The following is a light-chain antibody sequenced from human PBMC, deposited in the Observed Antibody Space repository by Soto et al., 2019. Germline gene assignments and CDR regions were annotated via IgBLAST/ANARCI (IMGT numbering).Light chain of an antibody. Sequence: EIVLTQSPATLALSPGERATLSCRASQSVSSFLAWYQQKPGQAPRLLIYDASKRATGISARFSGSGSGTDFTLTISSLEPEYFAVYYCQQRSSWPLTFGGGTKVEIK. CDR3: QQRSSWPLT. V-gene: IGKV3-11*01. CDR1: QSVSSF. CDR2: DAS. J-gene: IGKJ4*01.